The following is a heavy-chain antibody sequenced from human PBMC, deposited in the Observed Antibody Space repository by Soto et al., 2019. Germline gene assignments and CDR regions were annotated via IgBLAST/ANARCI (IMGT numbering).Heavy chain of an antibody. J-gene: IGHJ4*02. Sequence: GGSLRLSCGASGFTFSSYAMSWVRQAPGKGLEWVSAISDSGGSTYYADSMKGRFTISRDNSKNTLYLQMNSLRAEDTAIYYCAKDLTSTSRTPELWGQGTLVTVLL. CDR1: GFTFSSYA. CDR3: AKDLTSTSRTPEL. V-gene: IGHV3-23*01. D-gene: IGHD2-2*01. CDR2: ISDSGGST.